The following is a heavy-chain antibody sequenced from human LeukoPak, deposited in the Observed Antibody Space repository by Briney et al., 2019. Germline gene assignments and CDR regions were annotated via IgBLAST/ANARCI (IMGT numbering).Heavy chain of an antibody. D-gene: IGHD3-16*01. CDR1: GGSVSSYY. Sequence: SETLSLTCTVSGGSVSSYYWSWIRQPPGKGLEWIGYIYYSGSTNYNPSLKSRVTISVDTSKNQFSLKLSSVTAADTAVYYCASLRLGRTVTNDAFDIWGQGTMVTVSS. CDR3: ASLRLGRTVTNDAFDI. CDR2: IYYSGST. J-gene: IGHJ3*02. V-gene: IGHV4-59*02.